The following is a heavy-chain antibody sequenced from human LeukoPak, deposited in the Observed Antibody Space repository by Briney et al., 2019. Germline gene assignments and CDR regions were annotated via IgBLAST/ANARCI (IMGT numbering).Heavy chain of an antibody. V-gene: IGHV1-18*01. CDR1: GYTFTSYG. Sequence: ASVKVSCKASGYTFTSYGISWVRQAPGQGLEWMGWISAYNGNTNYAQKLQGRVTMTTDTSTSTAYMELRSPRSDDTAVYYCARDSPYYYDSNGMDVWGQGTTVTVSS. D-gene: IGHD3-22*01. J-gene: IGHJ6*02. CDR2: ISAYNGNT. CDR3: ARDSPYYYDSNGMDV.